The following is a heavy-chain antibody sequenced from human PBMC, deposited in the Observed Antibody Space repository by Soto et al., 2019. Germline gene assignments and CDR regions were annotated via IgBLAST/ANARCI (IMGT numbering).Heavy chain of an antibody. Sequence: PGGSLRLSCAASGFTFSNYGMNWVRQAPGKGLEWVAVISYDGSNKYYADSVRGRFTISRDNSKNTLYVQMDSLRTEDTAVYYFANSPGPNGRGGSGHYLFDYGGRGTLVT. CDR2: ISYDGSNK. V-gene: IGHV3-30*18. CDR1: GFTFSNYG. D-gene: IGHD2-15*01. CDR3: ANSPGPNGRGGSGHYLFDY. J-gene: IGHJ4*02.